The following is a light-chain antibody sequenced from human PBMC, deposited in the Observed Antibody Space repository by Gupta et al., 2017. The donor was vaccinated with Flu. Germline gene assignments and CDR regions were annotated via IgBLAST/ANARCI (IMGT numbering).Light chain of an antibody. CDR3: QVWDDTTDLPL. CDR2: DDS. V-gene: IGLV3-21*02. CDR1: NIGSKT. J-gene: IGLJ2*01. Sequence: GQTARITCGGNNIGSKTVNWYQQRPGQAPVMVVYDDSDRPSGIPERFSGSNSGNTATLTISRVEAGDEADYYCQVWDDTTDLPLFGGGTKLTVL.